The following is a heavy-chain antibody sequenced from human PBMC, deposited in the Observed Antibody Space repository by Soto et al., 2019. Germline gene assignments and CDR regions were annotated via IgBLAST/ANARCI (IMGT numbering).Heavy chain of an antibody. CDR3: AREGDILTVYPGVFDY. V-gene: IGHV3-30-3*01. J-gene: IGHJ4*02. CDR2: ISYDGSNK. CDR1: GFTFSSYA. Sequence: GGSLRLSCAASGFTFSSYAMHWVRQAPGKGLEWVAVISYDGSNKYYADSVKGRFTISRDNSKNTLYLQMNSLRAEDTAVYYCAREGDILTVYPGVFDYWGQGTLVTVSS. D-gene: IGHD3-9*01.